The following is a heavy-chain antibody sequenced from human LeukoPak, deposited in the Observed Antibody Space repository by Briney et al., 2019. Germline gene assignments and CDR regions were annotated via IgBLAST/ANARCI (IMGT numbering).Heavy chain of an antibody. CDR3: ARDGGDTPFDY. J-gene: IGHJ4*02. CDR2: INPSGRST. Sequence: ASVKVSCKASGYTFTSYYMHWVRQAPGQGLEWMGIINPSGRSTSYAQKFQGRVTMTRDTSTSTVYMELSSLRSEDTAVYYCARDGGDTPFDYWGQGTLVTVSS. D-gene: IGHD5-18*01. V-gene: IGHV1-46*01. CDR1: GYTFTSYY.